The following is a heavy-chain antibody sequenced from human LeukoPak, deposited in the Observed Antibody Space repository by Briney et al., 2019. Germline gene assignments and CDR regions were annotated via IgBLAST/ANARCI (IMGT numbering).Heavy chain of an antibody. D-gene: IGHD2-8*01. V-gene: IGHV1-8*01. Sequence: GASVKVSCKASGYTFTSYDTNWVRQATGQGLEWMGWMNPNSGNTGYAQKFQGRVTMTRNTSISTAYMELSSLRSEDTAVYYCARSPSMLYGYYYYYMDVWGKGTTVTVSS. CDR2: MNPNSGNT. CDR3: ARSPSMLYGYYYYYMDV. J-gene: IGHJ6*03. CDR1: GYTFTSYD.